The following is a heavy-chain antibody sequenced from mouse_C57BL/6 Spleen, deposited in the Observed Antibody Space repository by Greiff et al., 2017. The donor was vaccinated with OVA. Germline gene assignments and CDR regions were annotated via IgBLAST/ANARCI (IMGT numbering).Heavy chain of an antibody. J-gene: IGHJ3*01. CDR2: INPNNGGT. Sequence: EVQLQQSGPELVKPGASVKMSCKASGYTFTDYNMHWVKQSHGKSLEWIGYINPNNGGTSYNQKFKGKATLTVNKSSSTAYMELRSLTSEDSAVYYCAPFYDGYYSFAYWGQGTLVTVSA. D-gene: IGHD2-3*01. CDR1: GYTFTDYN. CDR3: APFYDGYYSFAY. V-gene: IGHV1-22*01.